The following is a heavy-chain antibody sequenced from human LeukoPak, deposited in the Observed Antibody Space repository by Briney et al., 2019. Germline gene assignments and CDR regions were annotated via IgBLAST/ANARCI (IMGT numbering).Heavy chain of an antibody. CDR1: GFTFSSYS. V-gene: IGHV3-21*01. J-gene: IGHJ4*02. Sequence: GGSLRLSCAASGFTFSSYSMNWVRQAPGKGVEGVSSISSSSSYIYYADSVNGRFTISRDNAKNSLYLQMNSLRAEDTAVYYCARAGNYDFWSGYPYYFDYWGQGTLVTVSS. CDR2: ISSSSSYI. CDR3: ARAGNYDFWSGYPYYFDY. D-gene: IGHD3-3*01.